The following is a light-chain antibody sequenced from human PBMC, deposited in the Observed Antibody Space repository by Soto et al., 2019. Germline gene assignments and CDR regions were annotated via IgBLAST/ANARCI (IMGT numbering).Light chain of an antibody. Sequence: EIVLTQSPGTLSLSPGERATLSCRASQSVSSSYLAWYQQKPGQAPRLLIYGASSRATGIPDRFSGSGSGTDFTLTISRLEPEEFAVYYCQQYGSSPYTLGQGNKLEIK. V-gene: IGKV3-20*01. CDR1: QSVSSSY. J-gene: IGKJ2*01. CDR3: QQYGSSPYT. CDR2: GAS.